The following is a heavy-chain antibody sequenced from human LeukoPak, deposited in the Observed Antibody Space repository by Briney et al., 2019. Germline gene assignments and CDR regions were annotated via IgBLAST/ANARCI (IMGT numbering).Heavy chain of an antibody. Sequence: KPSETLSLTCTVSGGSVRSYHWSWIRQPAGKGLEWTGRIYTSGSTSYNPSLKSRVTISVDKSKNQFSLKLSSVTAADTAMYYCARDSTVTTFNYMDVWGKGTTVTVSS. V-gene: IGHV4-4*07. CDR3: ARDSTVTTFNYMDV. D-gene: IGHD4-11*01. J-gene: IGHJ6*03. CDR1: GGSVRSYH. CDR2: IYTSGST.